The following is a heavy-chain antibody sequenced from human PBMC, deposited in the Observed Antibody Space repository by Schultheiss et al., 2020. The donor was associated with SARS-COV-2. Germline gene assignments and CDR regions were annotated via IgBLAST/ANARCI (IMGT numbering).Heavy chain of an antibody. CDR2: ISYDGSNK. CDR3: ARGQWLASYYYGMDV. V-gene: IGHV3-30*04. D-gene: IGHD6-19*01. J-gene: IGHJ6*02. Sequence: GGSLRLSCAASGFTFSSYAMHWVRQAPGKGLEWVAVISYDGSNKYYADSVKGRFTISRDNSKNTLYLQMNSLRAEDTAVYYCARGQWLASYYYGMDVWGQGTTVTVSS. CDR1: GFTFSSYA.